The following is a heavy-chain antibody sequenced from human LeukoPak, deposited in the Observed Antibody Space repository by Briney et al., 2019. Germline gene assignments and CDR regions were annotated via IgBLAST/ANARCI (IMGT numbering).Heavy chain of an antibody. CDR2: INSDESST. Sequence: GGSLRLSCAASGFTFSNAWMHWVRQPPGKGLVWVSRINSDESSTNYADSVKGRFTISRDNAKNTLYLQMNSLRAEDTAVYYCARARGLGYGDDVRWFDPWGQGTLVTVSS. J-gene: IGHJ5*02. CDR3: ARARGLGYGDDVRWFDP. D-gene: IGHD4-17*01. CDR1: GFTFSNAW. V-gene: IGHV3-74*01.